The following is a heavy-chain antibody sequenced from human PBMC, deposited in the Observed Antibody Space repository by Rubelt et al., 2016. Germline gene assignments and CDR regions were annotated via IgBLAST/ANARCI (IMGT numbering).Heavy chain of an antibody. CDR3: ARSPRCVFADNWFDP. J-gene: IGHJ5*02. Sequence: QVQLVQSGAEVKKPGASVKVSCKASGYTFTSHYMHWVRQAPGQGLEWMGIINPSGGSTSYAKDVKGRVNMTSDTSTSTVYMELGSMRSEDTAVYYCARSPRCVFADNWFDPWGQGTLVTVSS. D-gene: IGHD3-16*01. CDR1: GYTFTSHY. CDR2: INPSGGST. V-gene: IGHV1-46*01.